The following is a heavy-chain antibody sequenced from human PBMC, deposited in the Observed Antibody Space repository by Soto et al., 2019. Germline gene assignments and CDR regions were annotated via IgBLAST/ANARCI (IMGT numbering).Heavy chain of an antibody. CDR1: DYSISSGFY. CDR2: IYHSGTT. V-gene: IGHV4-38-2*02. D-gene: IGHD4-17*01. J-gene: IGHJ5*02. CDR3: ARDQHDYGNWFDP. Sequence: PSETLSLTCAVSDYSISSGFYWGWIRQPPGKGLEWIASIYHSGTTYYNPSLKSRVTISVDTSKNQFSLKLRSVTAADTAVYYCARDQHDYGNWFDPWGQGTLVTVSS.